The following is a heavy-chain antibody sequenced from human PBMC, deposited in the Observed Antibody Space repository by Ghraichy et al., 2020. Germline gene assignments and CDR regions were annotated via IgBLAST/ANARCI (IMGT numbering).Heavy chain of an antibody. Sequence: GGSLGLSCAASGFTFSSYAMSWVRQAPGKGLEWVSAISGSGGSTYYADSVKGRFTISRDNSKNTLYLQMNSLRAEDTAVYYCAKDRYHPRYDSSGIFDYWGQGTLVTVSS. J-gene: IGHJ4*02. CDR3: AKDRYHPRYDSSGIFDY. V-gene: IGHV3-23*01. D-gene: IGHD3-22*01. CDR1: GFTFSSYA. CDR2: ISGSGGST.